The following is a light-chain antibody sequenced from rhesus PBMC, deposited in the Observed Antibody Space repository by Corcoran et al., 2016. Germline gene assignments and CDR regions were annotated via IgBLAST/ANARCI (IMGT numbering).Light chain of an antibody. CDR3: QQGNSNPLT. J-gene: IGKJ4*01. CDR1: QGISSY. CDR2: YAN. Sequence: DIQMSQSPSSLSASVGDRVTITCRASQGISSYLNWYQQKPGKAPKLLIYYANSLASGVPSRFSGNGSGTDFTLTISSLQPEDFATYYCQQGNSNPLTFGGGTKGELK. V-gene: IGKV1-32*02.